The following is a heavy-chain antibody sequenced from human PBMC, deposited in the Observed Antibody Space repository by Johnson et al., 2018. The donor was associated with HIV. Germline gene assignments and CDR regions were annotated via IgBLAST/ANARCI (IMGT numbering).Heavy chain of an antibody. V-gene: IGHV3-30-3*01. J-gene: IGHJ3*02. Sequence: QVQLVESGGNVVQPGRSLRLSCAASGFTFSDYAMHWVRQAPGKGLEWVAVISYDGSNKYYPDSVKGRFTISRDNFKNTLYLQMMSLRTEDTAVYFCAKVPSAVWFGEVIWGQGTMVTVSS. D-gene: IGHD3-10*01. CDR1: GFTFSDYA. CDR2: ISYDGSNK. CDR3: AKVPSAVWFGEVI.